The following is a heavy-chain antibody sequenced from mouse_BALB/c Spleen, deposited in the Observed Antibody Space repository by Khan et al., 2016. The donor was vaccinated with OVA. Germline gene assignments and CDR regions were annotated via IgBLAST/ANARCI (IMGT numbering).Heavy chain of an antibody. Sequence: EVQLQESGPGLVKPSQSLSLTCTVTGYSITSDYAWNWIRQFPGNKLEWMGYISSTGGTTYNPSLKSRISITRDTSKNQFFLQLKSVTADDTATYYCARSLYYSYGYALDCWGRGTLVTVSS. J-gene: IGHJ4*01. CDR2: ISSTGGT. CDR1: GYSITSDYA. D-gene: IGHD2-14*01. V-gene: IGHV3-2*02. CDR3: ARSLYYSYGYALDC.